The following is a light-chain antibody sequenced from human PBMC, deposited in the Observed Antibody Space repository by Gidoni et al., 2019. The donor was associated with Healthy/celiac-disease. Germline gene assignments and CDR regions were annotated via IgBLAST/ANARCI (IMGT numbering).Light chain of an antibody. CDR1: QSVSSN. Sequence: EIGMTQSPATLSVSPGERATLSCRARQSVSSNLAWYQQKPGQAPRLLISGASTRATGIPARFRGSGSGTEFTLTISSLQSEDFAVYYCQQYNTWPPGLTXGGGTKVEIK. J-gene: IGKJ4*01. CDR3: QQYNTWPPGLT. V-gene: IGKV3-15*01. CDR2: GAS.